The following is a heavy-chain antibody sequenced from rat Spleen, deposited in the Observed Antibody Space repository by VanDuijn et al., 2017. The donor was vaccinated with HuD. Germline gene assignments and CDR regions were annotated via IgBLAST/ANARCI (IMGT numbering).Heavy chain of an antibody. D-gene: IGHD1-2*01. CDR1: GFSFSDYY. CDR2: IDTDGSRT. Sequence: EVQLVESGGGLVRPGGSLKLSCAASGFSFSDYYMAWVRQAPGKGLEWVSSIDTDGSRTYYPDSVRGRFTISRDNAENTAYLQMNSLCSEDTATYYCTHSSYILFDYWGQGVMVTVSS. V-gene: IGHV5-20*01. J-gene: IGHJ2*01. CDR3: THSSYILFDY.